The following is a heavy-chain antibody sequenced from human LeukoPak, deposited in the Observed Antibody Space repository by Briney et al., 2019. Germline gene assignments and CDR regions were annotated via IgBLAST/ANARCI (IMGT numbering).Heavy chain of an antibody. V-gene: IGHV5-51*01. CDR3: ARLKKPDGSGSYSQY. D-gene: IGHD3-10*01. CDR1: GYSFTSYW. J-gene: IGHJ4*02. Sequence: GESLKISCKGSGYSFTSYWIGWVRQMPGKGLEWMGIIYPGDSDTRYSPSFQGQVTISADRSISTAYLQWSSLNASDTAMYYCARLKKPDGSGSYSQYWGQGTLVTVPS. CDR2: IYPGDSDT.